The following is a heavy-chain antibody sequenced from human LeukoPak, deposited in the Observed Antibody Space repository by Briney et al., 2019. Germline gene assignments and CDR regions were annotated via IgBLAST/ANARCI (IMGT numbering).Heavy chain of an antibody. CDR3: ARVSSGWAPFYYYYYMDV. V-gene: IGHV3-30*02. D-gene: IGHD6-19*01. Sequence: GGSLRLSCAASGFTFSSYGMHWVRQAPGKGLEWVAFIRYDGSNKYYADSVKGRFTISRDNSKNTLYLQMNSLRAEDTAVYYCARVSSGWAPFYYYYYMDVWGKGTTVTISS. CDR2: IRYDGSNK. CDR1: GFTFSSYG. J-gene: IGHJ6*03.